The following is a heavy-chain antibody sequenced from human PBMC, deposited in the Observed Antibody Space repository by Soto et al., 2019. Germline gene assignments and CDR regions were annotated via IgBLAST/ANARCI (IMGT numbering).Heavy chain of an antibody. CDR2: INAGNGNT. CDR1: GYTFTSYA. D-gene: IGHD2-2*01. J-gene: IGHJ4*02. V-gene: IGHV1-3*01. CDR3: ARELEHCSSTSCYGEFDY. Sequence: GASVKVSCKASGYTFTSYAMHWVRQAPGQRLEWMGWINAGNGNTKYSQKFQGRVTITRDTSASTAYMELSSLRSEDTAVYYCARELEHCSSTSCYGEFDYWGQGTLVTVSS.